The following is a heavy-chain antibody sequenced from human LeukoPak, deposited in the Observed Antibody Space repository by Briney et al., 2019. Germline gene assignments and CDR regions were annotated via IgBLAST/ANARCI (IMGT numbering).Heavy chain of an antibody. V-gene: IGHV3-9*01. CDR3: AKADLPSTISQYCFDY. Sequence: PGRSLRLSCAASGFTFDDYAMHWVRQAPGKGLEWVSGISWNSGSIGYADSVKGRFTISRDNAKNSLYLQMNSLRAEDTALYYCAKADLPSTISQYCFDYWGQGTLVTVSS. D-gene: IGHD3-3*01. CDR2: ISWNSGSI. J-gene: IGHJ4*02. CDR1: GFTFDDYA.